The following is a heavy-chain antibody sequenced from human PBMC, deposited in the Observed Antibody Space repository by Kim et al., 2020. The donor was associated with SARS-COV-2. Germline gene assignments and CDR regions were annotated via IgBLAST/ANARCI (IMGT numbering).Heavy chain of an antibody. CDR3: ARGRKVGRHYYYMDV. D-gene: IGHD1-26*01. CDR2: MNPNSGNT. CDR1: GYTFTSYD. Sequence: ASVKVSCKASGYTFTSYDINWVRQAIGQGLEWMGWMNPNSGNTGYAQKFQGRVTMTRNTSISTAYMELSSLRSEDTAVYYCARGRKVGRHYYYMDVWGKGTTVTVSS. V-gene: IGHV1-8*01. J-gene: IGHJ6*03.